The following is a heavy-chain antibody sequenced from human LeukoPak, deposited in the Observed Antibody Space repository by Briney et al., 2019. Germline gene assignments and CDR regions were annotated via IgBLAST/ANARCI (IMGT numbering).Heavy chain of an antibody. D-gene: IGHD6-13*01. CDR3: ARDLHRYIAAAGTKYF. CDR1: GFTFSSYA. Sequence: GGSLRLSCAASGFTFSSYAMHWVRQAPGKGLEWVAVILYDGSNKYYADSVKGRFTISRDNSKNTLYLQMNSLRAEDTAVYYCARDLHRYIAAAGTKYFWGQGTLVTVSS. J-gene: IGHJ4*02. CDR2: ILYDGSNK. V-gene: IGHV3-30-3*01.